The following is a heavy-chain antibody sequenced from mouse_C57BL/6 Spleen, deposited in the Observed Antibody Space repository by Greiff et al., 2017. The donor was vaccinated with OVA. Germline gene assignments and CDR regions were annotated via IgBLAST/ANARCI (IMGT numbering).Heavy chain of an antibody. CDR2: IDPETGGT. J-gene: IGHJ3*01. CDR1: GYTFTDYE. CDR3: TRSDGYYLSY. V-gene: IGHV1-15*01. Sequence: VQLQQSGAELVRPGASVTLSCKASGYTFTDYEMHWVKQTPVHGLEWIGAIDPETGGTAYNQKFKGKAILTADKSSSTAYMELRSLTSEDSAVYYCTRSDGYYLSYWGQGTLVTVSA. D-gene: IGHD2-3*01.